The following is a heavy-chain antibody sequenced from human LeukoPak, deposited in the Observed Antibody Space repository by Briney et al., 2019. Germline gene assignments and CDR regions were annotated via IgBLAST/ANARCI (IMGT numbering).Heavy chain of an antibody. CDR2: IYHSGST. Sequence: SETLSLTCAVSGGSISSGGYSWSWIRQPPGKGLEWIGYIYHSGSTYYNPSLKSRVTISVDRSKNQFSLKLSSVTAADTAVYYCARGAGYDGYYFDYWVQGTLVTVSS. CDR3: ARGAGYDGYYFDY. J-gene: IGHJ4*02. D-gene: IGHD3-16*01. CDR1: GGSISSGGYS. V-gene: IGHV4-30-2*01.